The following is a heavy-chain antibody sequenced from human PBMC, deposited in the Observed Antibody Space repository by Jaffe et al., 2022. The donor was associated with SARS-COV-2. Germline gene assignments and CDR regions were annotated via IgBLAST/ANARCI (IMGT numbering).Heavy chain of an antibody. CDR2: IYWNDDK. CDR1: GFSLSTSGVG. V-gene: IGHV2-5*01. J-gene: IGHJ5*02. CDR3: AHRGPYYDYLGWFDP. D-gene: IGHD3-16*01. Sequence: QITLKESGPTLVKPTQTLTLTCTFSGFSLSTSGVGVGWIRQPPGKALEWLALIYWNDDKRYSPSLKSRLTITKDTSKNQVVLTMTNMDPVDTATYYCAHRGPYYDYLGWFDPWGQGTLVTVSS.